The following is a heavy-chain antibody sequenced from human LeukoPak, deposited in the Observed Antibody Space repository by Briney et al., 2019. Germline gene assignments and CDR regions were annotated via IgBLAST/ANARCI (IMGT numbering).Heavy chain of an antibody. CDR3: ARGGTTDY. V-gene: IGHV4-38-2*01. CDR2: IYHSGST. Sequence: PSETLSLTCAVSGYSISSGYYWGWIRQPPGKGLEWIGSIYHSGSTYYNPSLKSRVTISVDTSKNQFSLELSSVTAADTAVYYCARGGTTDYWGQGTLVTVSS. J-gene: IGHJ4*02. D-gene: IGHD1-7*01. CDR1: GYSISSGYY.